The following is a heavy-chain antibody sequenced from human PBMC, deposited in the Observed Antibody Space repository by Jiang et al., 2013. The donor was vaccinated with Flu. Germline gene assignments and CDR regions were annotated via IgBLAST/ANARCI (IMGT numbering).Heavy chain of an antibody. V-gene: IGHV4-59*01. J-gene: IGHJ2*01. CDR2: IYYSGST. Sequence: GLVKPSETLSLTCTVSGGSISSYYWSWIRQPPGKGLEWIGYIYYSGSTNYNPSLKSRVTISVDTSKNQFSLKLSSVTAADTAVYYCARRHALGELSPDWYFDLWGRGTLVTVSS. CDR1: GGSISSYY. D-gene: IGHD3-16*02. CDR3: ARRHALGELSPDWYFDL.